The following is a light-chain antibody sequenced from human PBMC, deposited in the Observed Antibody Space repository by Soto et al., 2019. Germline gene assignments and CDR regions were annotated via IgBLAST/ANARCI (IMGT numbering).Light chain of an antibody. CDR2: EDD. CDR3: QSYDSDNPWV. CDR1: SGNVAGNY. Sequence: NFMLTQPHSASESPGKTVTISCTRSSGNVAGNYVHWYQQRPGSAPTIVIFEDDRRPSGVPDPFSGSIDPSSNSASLPISRLLPEDEADYYCQSYDSDNPWVFGGGTKLTVL. J-gene: IGLJ3*02. V-gene: IGLV6-57*04.